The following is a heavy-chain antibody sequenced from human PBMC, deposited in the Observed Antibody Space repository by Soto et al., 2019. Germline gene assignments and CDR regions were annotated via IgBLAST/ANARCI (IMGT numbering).Heavy chain of an antibody. CDR3: ARDSVVVPAAHYYFDY. V-gene: IGHV1-46*01. Sequence: VASVKVSCKASGYTFTQYYMHWVRQAPGQGLEWMGIINPSGGSTLYAQRFQGRVTMTRDTSTSTVYMELSSLRSEDTALYYCARDSVVVPAAHYYFDYWGQGXLVTVYS. D-gene: IGHD2-2*01. CDR1: GYTFTQYY. J-gene: IGHJ4*02. CDR2: INPSGGST.